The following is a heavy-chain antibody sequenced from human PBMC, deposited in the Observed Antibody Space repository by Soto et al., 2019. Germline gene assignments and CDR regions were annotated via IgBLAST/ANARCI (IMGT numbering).Heavy chain of an antibody. J-gene: IGHJ6*02. Sequence: GDSLKISCKGSGYSFTSYWISWVRQMPGKGLEWMGRIDPSDSYTNYSPSFQGHVTISADKSISTAYLQWSSLKASDTAMYYCARLTDIADAGDYCYGMDVWGQGTTVTVSS. D-gene: IGHD6-13*01. CDR3: ARLTDIADAGDYCYGMDV. CDR1: GYSFTSYW. V-gene: IGHV5-10-1*01. CDR2: IDPSDSYT.